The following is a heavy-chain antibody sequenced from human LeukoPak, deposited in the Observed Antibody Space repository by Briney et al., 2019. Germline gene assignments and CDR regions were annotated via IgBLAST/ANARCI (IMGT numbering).Heavy chain of an antibody. CDR3: ARGRYSSSSFPIYFGYYGMDV. CDR2: INHSGST. J-gene: IGHJ6*02. CDR1: GGSFSGYY. Sequence: SETLSLTCAVYGGSFSGYYWGWIRQPPGKGLEWIGEINHSGSTNYNPSLKSRVTISVDTSKNQFSLKLSSVTAADTAVYYCARGRYSSSSFPIYFGYYGMDVWGQGTTVTVSS. V-gene: IGHV4-34*01. D-gene: IGHD6-6*01.